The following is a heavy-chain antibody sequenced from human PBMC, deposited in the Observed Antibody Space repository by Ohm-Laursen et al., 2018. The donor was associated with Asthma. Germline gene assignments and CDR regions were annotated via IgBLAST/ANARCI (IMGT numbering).Heavy chain of an antibody. CDR2: LNPNDGGT. Sequence: ASVKVSCKASGYTFTGYFIHWVRQAPGQGLEWMGRLNPNDGGTTSAQEFQGRVTMTRDTSISTAYMELSRLISDDTAVYYCASGVSSWYSFDFWGQGTLVTVSS. V-gene: IGHV1-2*06. CDR1: GYTFTGYF. J-gene: IGHJ4*02. D-gene: IGHD6-13*01. CDR3: ASGVSSWYSFDF.